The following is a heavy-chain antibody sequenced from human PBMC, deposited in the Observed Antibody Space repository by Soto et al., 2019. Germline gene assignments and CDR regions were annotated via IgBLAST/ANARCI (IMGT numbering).Heavy chain of an antibody. D-gene: IGHD1-26*01. CDR1: GGSFSGYY. V-gene: IGHV4-34*01. CDR3: ARLYTGNYIMYH. CDR2: INHSGVT. Sequence: PSETLSLTCAVYGGSFSGYYWSWIRQPPGKGLEWIGEINHSGVTNYKPSLKRRVTISVDTSKNQFSLRLSSVTAADTAVYYCARLYTGNYIMYHWGQGTLVTVSS. J-gene: IGHJ4*02.